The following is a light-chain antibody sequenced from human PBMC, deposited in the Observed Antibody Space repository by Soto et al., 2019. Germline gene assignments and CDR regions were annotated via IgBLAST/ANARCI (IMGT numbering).Light chain of an antibody. J-gene: IGKJ5*01. CDR2: GAS. Sequence: EIVLTQSPGTLSLSPGERATLSCRASQSVSSSYLAWYQQKPGQAPRLLIYGASGRATGIPDRFSGSGSGTAPTLTISRLEPEDFAVYYCQQYGSSPPVTFGQGTRLQMK. V-gene: IGKV3-20*01. CDR1: QSVSSSY. CDR3: QQYGSSPPVT.